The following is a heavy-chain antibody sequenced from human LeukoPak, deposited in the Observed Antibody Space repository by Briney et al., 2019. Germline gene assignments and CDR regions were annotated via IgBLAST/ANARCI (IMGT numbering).Heavy chain of an antibody. Sequence: SETLSLTCTVSGGSISSHSWGWIRQSPGKGLEWIGSIYYSGKTYYNPSVKSRVTMSADTSKNQFSLNLSSVTAADTAVYYCARVGGVPLGAFDIWAQGTMVTVSS. V-gene: IGHV4-39*01. J-gene: IGHJ3*02. CDR2: IYYSGKT. CDR1: GGSISSHS. CDR3: ARVGGVPLGAFDI. D-gene: IGHD3-16*01.